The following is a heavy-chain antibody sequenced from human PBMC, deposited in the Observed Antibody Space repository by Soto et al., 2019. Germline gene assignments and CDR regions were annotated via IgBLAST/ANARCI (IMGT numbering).Heavy chain of an antibody. CDR2: IDPSDSYT. V-gene: IGHV5-10-1*01. Sequence: GDSLKISCKGSGYSFTSYWISWVRQMPGKGLEWMGRIDPSDSYTNYSPSFQGHVTISADKSISTAYLQWSSLKSSYTAMYYCARKSVYADTGDNCGMDVWGQGNTVTVSS. J-gene: IGHJ6*02. D-gene: IGHD2-2*01. CDR1: GYSFTSYW. CDR3: ARKSVYADTGDNCGMDV.